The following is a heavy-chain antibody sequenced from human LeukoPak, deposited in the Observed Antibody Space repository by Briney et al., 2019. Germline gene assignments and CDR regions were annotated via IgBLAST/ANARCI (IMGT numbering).Heavy chain of an antibody. Sequence: GASVKVSCKASGGTFSSYAISWVRQAPGQGREWMGGIIPIFGTANYAQKFQGRVTITTDESTSTAYMELSSLRSEDTAVYYCARGAAAGSYYYYYYMDVWGKGTTVTVSS. CDR3: ARGAAAGSYYYYYYMDV. CDR2: IIPIFGTA. V-gene: IGHV1-69*05. CDR1: GGTFSSYA. D-gene: IGHD6-13*01. J-gene: IGHJ6*03.